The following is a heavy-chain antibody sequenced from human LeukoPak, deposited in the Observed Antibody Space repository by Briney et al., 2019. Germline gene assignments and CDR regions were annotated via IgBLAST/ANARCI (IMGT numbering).Heavy chain of an antibody. CDR3: AKVLYSNGYRLEAFDV. CDR1: GFTFSNYG. Sequence: GGSLRLSCAASGFTFSNYGLHWVRQAPGKGLEWVAFIRFDESNQYYADSVKDRFTISRDNSRNTLYLQMNSLRGEDTAVYYCAKVLYSNGYRLEAFDVWGQGTMVTVSS. V-gene: IGHV3-30*02. CDR2: IRFDESNQ. D-gene: IGHD3-22*01. J-gene: IGHJ3*01.